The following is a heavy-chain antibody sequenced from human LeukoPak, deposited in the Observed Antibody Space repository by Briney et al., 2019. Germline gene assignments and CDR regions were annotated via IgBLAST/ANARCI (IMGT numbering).Heavy chain of an antibody. D-gene: IGHD3-9*01. CDR2: ISWNSGSI. Sequence: PGGSLRLSCAASGFTFDDYAMHWVRQAPGKGLEWVSGISWNSGSIGYADSVKGRFTISRDNAKNSLYLQMNSLRAEDTALYYCAKDIGRYFDWFDYWGQGTLVTVSS. CDR1: GFTFDDYA. V-gene: IGHV3-9*01. J-gene: IGHJ4*02. CDR3: AKDIGRYFDWFDY.